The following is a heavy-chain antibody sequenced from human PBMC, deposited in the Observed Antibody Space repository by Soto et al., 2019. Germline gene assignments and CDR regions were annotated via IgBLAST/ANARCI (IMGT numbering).Heavy chain of an antibody. CDR1: GDSVSTNGAA. V-gene: IGHV6-1*01. Sequence: SQTLSLTCAISGDSVSTNGAAWNWIRQSPSRGLEWLGRTYYRSKWYNDYAVSVKSRITINPDTSKSQFSLQLNSVTLEDTAVYYCARDKHDYFNRGIGFDTWGQGILVTVSS. CDR3: ARDKHDYFNRGIGFDT. D-gene: IGHD4-17*01. J-gene: IGHJ5*02. CDR2: TYYRSKWYN.